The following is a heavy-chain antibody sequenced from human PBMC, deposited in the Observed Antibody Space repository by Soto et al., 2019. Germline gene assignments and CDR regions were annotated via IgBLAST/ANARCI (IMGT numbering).Heavy chain of an antibody. CDR1: GYNFTNFG. Sequence: ASVKVSCKASGYNFTNFGINWLRKAPGQGLEWAGWISPYSGNTNYAQKFRGRVTMTTDATTAYMELRSLRSDDAAVYYCAKLATYSTISPFDIWGQGTMVTVS. V-gene: IGHV1-18*01. CDR3: AKLATYSTISPFDI. J-gene: IGHJ3*02. D-gene: IGHD1-26*01. CDR2: ISPYSGNT.